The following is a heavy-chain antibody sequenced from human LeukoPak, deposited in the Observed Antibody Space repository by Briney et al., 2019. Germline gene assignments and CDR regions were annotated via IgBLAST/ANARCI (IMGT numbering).Heavy chain of an antibody. CDR2: INYSGST. D-gene: IGHD3-10*01. J-gene: IGHJ5*02. CDR3: ARYGSGSTWFDP. CDR1: GGSISSDNYQ. Sequence: PSQTLSLTCTVSGGSISSDNYQWSWIRQPPGKGLEWIGYINYSGSTYYNPSLKSRVTISVDTSKNHFSLKLSFVTAADTAVYYCARYGSGSTWFDPWGQGTLVTVSS. V-gene: IGHV4-30-4*01.